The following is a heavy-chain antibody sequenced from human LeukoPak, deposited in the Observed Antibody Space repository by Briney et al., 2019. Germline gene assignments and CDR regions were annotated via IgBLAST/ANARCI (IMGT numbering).Heavy chain of an antibody. CDR3: ARDENYSHWNWFDP. J-gene: IGHJ5*02. CDR2: ISGSGGST. V-gene: IGHV3-23*01. CDR1: GFTFSSYA. D-gene: IGHD5-18*01. Sequence: GGSLRLSCAASGFTFSSYAMSWVRQAPGKGLEWVSAISGSGGSTYYADSVKGRFTISRDNSKNTLYLQMNSLRAEDTAVYYCARDENYSHWNWFDPWGQGTLVTVSS.